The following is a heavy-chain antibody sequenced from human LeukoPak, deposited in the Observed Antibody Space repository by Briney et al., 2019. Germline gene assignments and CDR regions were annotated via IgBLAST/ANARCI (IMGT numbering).Heavy chain of an antibody. J-gene: IGHJ3*02. Sequence: LRLSCAASGFTFRSYSMNWVRQAPGKGLEWIGYISYGGTTYYNPSLKSRVTMSADTSKNQFSLKLSSVSAVDTAVYYCARNFRDGFDAFDIWGQGTMVTVSS. CDR3: ARNFRDGFDAFDI. CDR1: GFTFRSYSM. V-gene: IGHV4-28*01. CDR2: ISYGGTT.